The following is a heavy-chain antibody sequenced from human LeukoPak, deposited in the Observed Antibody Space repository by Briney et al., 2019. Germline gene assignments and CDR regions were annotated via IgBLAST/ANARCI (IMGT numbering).Heavy chain of an antibody. CDR1: GYTFTGYY. Sequence: GASVKVSCKASGYTFTGYYMHWVRQAPGQGLEWMGWINPNGGGTNYAQKFKGRVTMTRDTSISTAYMELSRLRSDDTAVYYCARVPKATPGHFDYWGQGTLVTVSS. J-gene: IGHJ4*02. CDR3: ARVPKATPGHFDY. V-gene: IGHV1-2*02. CDR2: INPNGGGT.